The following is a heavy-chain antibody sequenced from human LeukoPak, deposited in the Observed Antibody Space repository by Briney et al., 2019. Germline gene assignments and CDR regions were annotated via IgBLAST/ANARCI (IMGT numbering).Heavy chain of an antibody. J-gene: IGHJ4*02. Sequence: GGSLRLSCAASGFTFSSFWMHWVRQTPGKGLVWVSRISSDGSGTTYADSVKGRFTVSRDNAKNTLYLQMNSLRVEDTAVYYCIRGHSSGWYRFDDWGQGTLVPVSS. CDR2: ISSDGSGT. CDR3: IRGHSSGWYRFDD. V-gene: IGHV3-74*01. CDR1: GFTFSSFW. D-gene: IGHD6-19*01.